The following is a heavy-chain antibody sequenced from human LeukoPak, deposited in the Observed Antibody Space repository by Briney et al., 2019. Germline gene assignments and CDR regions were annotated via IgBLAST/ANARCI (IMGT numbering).Heavy chain of an antibody. CDR2: MNPNSGNT. V-gene: IGHV1-8*01. D-gene: IGHD2-2*01. CDR1: GYTFTSYD. CDR3: ARAGRGSNVVVPAAPYYFDY. Sequence: ASVKVSCKASGYTFTSYDINWVRQATGQGHEWMGWMNPNSGNTGYAQKFQGRVTMTRNTSISTAYMELSSLRSEDTAVYYCARAGRGSNVVVPAAPYYFDYWGQGTLVTVSS. J-gene: IGHJ4*02.